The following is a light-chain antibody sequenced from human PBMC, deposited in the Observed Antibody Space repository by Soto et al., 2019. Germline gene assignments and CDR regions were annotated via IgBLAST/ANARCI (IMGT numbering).Light chain of an antibody. CDR2: GNS. CDR3: QSYDSRLSAYV. CDR1: SSNIGAGYD. Sequence: QSVLTQPPLVSGAPGQRVTISCTGSSSNIGAGYDVHWYQQLPGTAPKLLISGNSNRPSGVPDRFSGSKSGTSASLAITGLQAEDEADYYCQSYDSRLSAYVFGIGTKLTVL. J-gene: IGLJ1*01. V-gene: IGLV1-40*01.